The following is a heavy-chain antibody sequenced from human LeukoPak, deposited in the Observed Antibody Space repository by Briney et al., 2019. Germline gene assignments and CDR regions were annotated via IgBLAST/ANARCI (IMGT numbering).Heavy chain of an antibody. CDR1: GGTFSSYA. CDR2: IIPIFGTA. Sequence: GASVKVSCKASGGTFSSYAISWVRQAPGQGLEWMGRIIPIFGTANYAQKFQGRVTITTDESTSTAYMELSSLRSEDTAVYYCAGYTALNWGRANWSDPCGQGTLVTVSS. CDR3: AGYTALNWGRANWSDP. V-gene: IGHV1-69*05. D-gene: IGHD3-16*01. J-gene: IGHJ5*02.